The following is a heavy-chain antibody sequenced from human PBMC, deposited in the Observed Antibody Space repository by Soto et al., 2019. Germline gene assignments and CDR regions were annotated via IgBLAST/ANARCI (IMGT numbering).Heavy chain of an antibody. V-gene: IGHV4-59*01. Sequence: PSETLSLTCTVSGGSISPFYWSWVRQPPGKGLEWIGYLYYSGNTNYNPSLKSRVTISVEASKNQVSLRLTSVTAADTAVYYCARVGGVAARTFDYWGQGTVVTVSS. CDR2: LYYSGNT. D-gene: IGHD2-15*01. J-gene: IGHJ4*02. CDR3: ARVGGVAARTFDY. CDR1: GGSISPFY.